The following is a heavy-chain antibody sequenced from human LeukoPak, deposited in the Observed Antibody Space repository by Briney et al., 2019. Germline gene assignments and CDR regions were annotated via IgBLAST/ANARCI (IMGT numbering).Heavy chain of an antibody. D-gene: IGHD3-10*01. J-gene: IGHJ4*02. Sequence: GASLKISCKGSGYSFITYWIAWVRQKPGKGLEWMGIIYPGDSDIRYSPSFQGQVTISADKSINTAYVQWSNLKASDTAMYYCARGTQLWFGESAVDFDYWGQGTLVTVSS. V-gene: IGHV5-51*01. CDR3: ARGTQLWFGESAVDFDY. CDR1: GYSFITYW. CDR2: IYPGDSDI.